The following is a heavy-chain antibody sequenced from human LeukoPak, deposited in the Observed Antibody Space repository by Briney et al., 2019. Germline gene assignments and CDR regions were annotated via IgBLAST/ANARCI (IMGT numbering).Heavy chain of an antibody. J-gene: IGHJ3*02. CDR1: GGSISGYY. CDR2: IYYSGST. V-gene: IGHV4-59*12. D-gene: IGHD6-13*01. CDR3: ARPGAQRLAAGAFDI. Sequence: KASETLSLTCTVSGGSISGYYWSWIRQPPGKGLEWIAYIYYSGSTNYNPSLKSRVTISVDTSKNQFSLKLSSVTAADTAVYYCARPGAQRLAAGAFDIWGQGTMVTVSS.